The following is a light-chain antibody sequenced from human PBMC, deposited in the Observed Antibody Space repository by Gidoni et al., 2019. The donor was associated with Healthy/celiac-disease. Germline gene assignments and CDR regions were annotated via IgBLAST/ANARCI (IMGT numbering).Light chain of an antibody. J-gene: IGKJ3*01. CDR2: AAS. CDR1: QSISSY. Sequence: DIQMTQSPSSLSASVGDRVTITCRASQSISSYLNWYQQKPGKAPKLLIYAASSLQSGVPSRFSGSGSGTDFTLTISSLQPEDFATYYCQQSYSTPFVTFXPXTKVXIK. V-gene: IGKV1-39*01. CDR3: QQSYSTPFVT.